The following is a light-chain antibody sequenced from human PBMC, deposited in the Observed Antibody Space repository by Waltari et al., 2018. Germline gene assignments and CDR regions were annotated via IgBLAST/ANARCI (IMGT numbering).Light chain of an antibody. J-gene: IGKJ2*01. CDR2: WAA. V-gene: IGKV4-1*01. CDR3: QQYYTTPNT. CDR1: QSLLYSSNNKNS. Sequence: DIVMTQSPDSLAVSLGERATINCKSSQSLLYSSNNKNSLTWYQQKPGQPPKLLLYWAATRGSGVPDRFSGSGSGTDFTLTISSLQAEDVAVYYGQQYYTTPNTFGQGTKVEIK.